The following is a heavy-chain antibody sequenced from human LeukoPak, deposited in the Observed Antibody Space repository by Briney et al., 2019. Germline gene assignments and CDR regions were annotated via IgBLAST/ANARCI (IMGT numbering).Heavy chain of an antibody. J-gene: IGHJ4*02. V-gene: IGHV4-59*01. CDR3: ARWGRSSFDY. CDR2: IYYSGGT. CDR1: GGSISSYY. D-gene: IGHD2-2*01. Sequence: SETLSLTCTVSGGSISSYYWSWIRQPPGKGLEWIGYIYYSGGTNYNPSLKSRVTISVDTSKNQFSLKLSSVTAADTAVYYCARWGRSSFDYWGQGTLVTVSS.